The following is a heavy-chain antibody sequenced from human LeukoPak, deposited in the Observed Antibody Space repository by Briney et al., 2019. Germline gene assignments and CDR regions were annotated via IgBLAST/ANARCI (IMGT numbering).Heavy chain of an antibody. CDR3: AKDRGATRTGAPFDY. Sequence: GGSLRPSCAASGFTFSSYAMSWVRQAPGKGLEWVSAISGSGGSTYYADSVKGRFTISRDNSKNTLYLQMNSLRAEDTAVYYCAKDRGATRTGAPFDYWGQGTLVTVSS. V-gene: IGHV3-23*01. J-gene: IGHJ4*02. CDR1: GFTFSSYA. D-gene: IGHD1-26*01. CDR2: ISGSGGST.